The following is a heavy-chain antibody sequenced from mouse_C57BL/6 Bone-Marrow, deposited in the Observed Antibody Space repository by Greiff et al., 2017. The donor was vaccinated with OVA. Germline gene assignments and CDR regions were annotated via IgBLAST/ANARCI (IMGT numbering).Heavy chain of an antibody. CDR3: ARDDYDEYYAMDY. Sequence: EVKVVESGGGLVKPGGSLKLSCAASGFTFSDYGMHWVRQAPEKGLEWVAYISSGSSTIYYADTVKGRFTISRDNAKNTLFLQMTSLRSEDTAMYYCARDDYDEYYAMDYWGQGTSVTVSS. D-gene: IGHD2-4*01. CDR1: GFTFSDYG. V-gene: IGHV5-17*01. J-gene: IGHJ4*01. CDR2: ISSGSSTI.